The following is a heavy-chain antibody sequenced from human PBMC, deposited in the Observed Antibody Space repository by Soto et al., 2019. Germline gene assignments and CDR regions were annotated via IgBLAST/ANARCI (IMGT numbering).Heavy chain of an antibody. J-gene: IGHJ4*01. Sequence: QVQLVQSGAEVKKPGSSVKVSCKASGGTFSSYSINWVRQAPGQGLEWMGESIPIFGTANYAQKFQGKDTIAEDESTSTASMERSSLRSEDTALYYCARDGGRHSGGIDYWGQGTLVSLYS. CDR3: ARDGGRHSGGIDY. CDR2: SIPIFGTA. V-gene: IGHV1-69*01. CDR1: GGTFSSYS. D-gene: IGHD1-26*01.